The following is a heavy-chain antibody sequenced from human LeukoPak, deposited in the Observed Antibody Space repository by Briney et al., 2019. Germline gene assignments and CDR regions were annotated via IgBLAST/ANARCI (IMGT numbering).Heavy chain of an antibody. CDR1: GGSISGGSYY. CDR2: IYYSGST. Sequence: SETLSLTCAVSGGSISGGSYYWGWIRQPPGKGLEWIGSIYYSGSTYYNPSLKSRVTISVDTSENQFSLKLSSVTAADTAVYYCARHAAYSSLAWGQGTLVIVSS. J-gene: IGHJ5*02. D-gene: IGHD6-13*01. V-gene: IGHV4-39*01. CDR3: ARHAAYSSLA.